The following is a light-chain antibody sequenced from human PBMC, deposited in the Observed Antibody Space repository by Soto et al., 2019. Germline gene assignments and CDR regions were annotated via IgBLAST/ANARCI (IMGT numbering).Light chain of an antibody. J-gene: IGLJ3*02. Sequence: QYALTQPASVSGSPGPSITISCTGTSSDVGGYNYVSWYQQHPGKAPKHMIYEVSNRPSGVSNRFSGSKSGNTASLTISGLQSEDEADYYCSSYTSSSTVFGGGTQLTVL. CDR3: SSYTSSSTV. CDR2: EVS. V-gene: IGLV2-14*01. CDR1: SSDVGGYNY.